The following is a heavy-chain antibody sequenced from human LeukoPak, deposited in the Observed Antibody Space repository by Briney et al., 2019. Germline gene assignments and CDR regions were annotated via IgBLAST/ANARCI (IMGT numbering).Heavy chain of an antibody. Sequence: ASVKVSCKASGGTFSSYAISWVRQAPGQGLEWMGGIIPIFATANYAQKFQGRVTITADESTSTAYMELSSLRSEDTAVYYCARGPITTRSHFDYWAREPWSPSPQ. J-gene: IGHJ4*02. CDR1: GGTFSSYA. V-gene: IGHV1-69*13. CDR3: ARGPITTRSHFDY. CDR2: IIPIFATA. D-gene: IGHD3-22*01.